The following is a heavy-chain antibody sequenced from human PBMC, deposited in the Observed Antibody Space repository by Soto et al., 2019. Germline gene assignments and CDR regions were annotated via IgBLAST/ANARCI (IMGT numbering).Heavy chain of an antibody. V-gene: IGHV4-39*01. D-gene: IGHD2-2*01. CDR1: GASISTSSDF. CDR3: ARQPESTSYFDY. Sequence: SETLSLTCSVSGASISTSSDFWGWIRQAPGKGLEWIGNVYQSGTTRLNPSLKSQVSIFVDRSKNQFSLELNSATAADRAVYYCARQPESTSYFDYWGQGILVTVSS. J-gene: IGHJ4*02. CDR2: VYQSGTT.